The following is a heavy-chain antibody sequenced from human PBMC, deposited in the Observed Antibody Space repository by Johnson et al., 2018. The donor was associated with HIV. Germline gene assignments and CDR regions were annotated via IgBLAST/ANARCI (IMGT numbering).Heavy chain of an antibody. CDR3: ARDLKGWGLPEDAFDI. CDR2: ISYDGRNN. Sequence: QVLLVESGGGVVQPGRSLRLSCAASGFTFSSYAMHWVRQAPGKGLEWAAVISYDGRNNYYEDSVKGRFTISRDNAKNTLYLQMNSRRAEDSDVYYCARDLKGWGLPEDAFDIWGQGTMVTVSS. CDR1: GFTFSSYA. V-gene: IGHV3-30*04. J-gene: IGHJ3*02. D-gene: IGHD2-21*01.